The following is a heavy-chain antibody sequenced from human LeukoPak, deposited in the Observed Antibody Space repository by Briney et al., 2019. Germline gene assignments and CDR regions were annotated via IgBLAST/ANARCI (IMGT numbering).Heavy chain of an antibody. CDR1: GGSFSGYY. Sequence: SETLSLTCAVYGGSFSGYYWSWIRQPPGKGLEWIGEINHSGSTNYNPSLKGGVTISVDTSKNQFSLKLSSVTAADTAVYYCARPDYDFWSGYDNWFDPWGQGTLVTVSS. V-gene: IGHV4-34*01. D-gene: IGHD3-3*01. CDR3: ARPDYDFWSGYDNWFDP. CDR2: INHSGST. J-gene: IGHJ5*02.